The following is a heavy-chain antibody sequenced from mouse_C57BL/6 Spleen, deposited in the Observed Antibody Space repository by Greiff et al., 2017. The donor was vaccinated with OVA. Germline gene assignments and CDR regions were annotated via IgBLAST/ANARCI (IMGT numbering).Heavy chain of an antibody. D-gene: IGHD1-1*01. CDR1: GYAFSSSW. CDR3: AIYYGSRVGAMDY. J-gene: IGHJ4*01. Sequence: VQLQQSGPELVKPGASVKISCKASGYAFSSSWMNWVKQRPGKGLEWIGRIYPGDGATNYNGKFKGKATLTADKSSSTAYMQLSSLTSEDSAVYFCAIYYGSRVGAMDYWGQGTSVTVSS. V-gene: IGHV1-82*01. CDR2: IYPGDGAT.